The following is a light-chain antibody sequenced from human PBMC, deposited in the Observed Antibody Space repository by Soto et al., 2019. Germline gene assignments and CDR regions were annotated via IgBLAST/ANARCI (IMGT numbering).Light chain of an antibody. CDR1: QSVSSNY. CDR3: EQDGSSPRT. CDR2: GIS. Sequence: EVVLTQSPGTLSLSPGEGATLSCRASQSVSSNYFAWYQQKAGQAPRLLIYGISTRATGIPDRFSGSGSGTDFTLTISRLEPEDFALYYCEQDGSSPRTYGQGTRVEIK. V-gene: IGKV3-20*01. J-gene: IGKJ1*01.